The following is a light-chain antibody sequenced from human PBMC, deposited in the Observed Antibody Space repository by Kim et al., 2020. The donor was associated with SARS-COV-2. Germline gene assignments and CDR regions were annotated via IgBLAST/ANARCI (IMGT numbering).Light chain of an antibody. CDR2: AAS. J-gene: IGKJ1*01. CDR1: QGISNY. CDR3: QQCKGAPWT. V-gene: IGKV1-27*01. Sequence: DIQMTQSPSSLSASVGDRVTITCRASQGISNYLAWYQQKPGKVPKLLIYAASALRSGVPSRFSGSVSGTDFTLTITSLQPEDVAVYYCQQCKGAPWTFGHGTKVDIK.